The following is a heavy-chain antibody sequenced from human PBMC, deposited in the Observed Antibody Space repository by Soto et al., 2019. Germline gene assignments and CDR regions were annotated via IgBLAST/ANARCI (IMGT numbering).Heavy chain of an antibody. CDR3: ARDLWGYCGADCYPLDV. V-gene: IGHV4-61*01. CDR1: SAPVSSTTYY. CDR2: MYNTGST. Sequence: TSETLSLTCTVSSAPVSSTTYYWSWIRQPPGKGLEWIGYMYNTGSTIYNPSLKSRVTIPVDTSKNQFSLKLNSVTAADTAVYYCARDLWGYCGADCYPLDVWGQGTTVTVSS. D-gene: IGHD2-21*02. J-gene: IGHJ6*02.